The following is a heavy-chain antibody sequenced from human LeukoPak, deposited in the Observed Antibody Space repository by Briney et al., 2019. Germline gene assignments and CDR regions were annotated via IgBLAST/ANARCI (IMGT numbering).Heavy chain of an antibody. CDR3: ARVVRNWFDP. V-gene: IGHV1-2*02. CDR2: INPNSGGT. Sequence: ASVKVSCKASGYTFTGYYMHWVRQAPGQGLEWMGWINPNSGGTNYAQKFQGRVTMTRDTSTSTVYMELSSLRSDDTAVYYCARVVRNWFDPWGQGTLVTVSS. CDR1: GYTFTGYY. J-gene: IGHJ5*02.